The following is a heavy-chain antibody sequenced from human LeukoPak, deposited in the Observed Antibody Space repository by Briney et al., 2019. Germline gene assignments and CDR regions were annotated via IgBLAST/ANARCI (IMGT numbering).Heavy chain of an antibody. CDR3: ARDYGRLFDY. Sequence: PGGSLRLSCAASGFTVSSNYMSWVRQAPGKGLEWVSVIYSGGSTYYADSVKGRFTISRHNSKNTLYPQMNSLRAEDTAVYYCARDYGRLFDYWGQGTLVTVSS. V-gene: IGHV3-53*04. CDR2: IYSGGST. D-gene: IGHD1-26*01. J-gene: IGHJ4*02. CDR1: GFTVSSNY.